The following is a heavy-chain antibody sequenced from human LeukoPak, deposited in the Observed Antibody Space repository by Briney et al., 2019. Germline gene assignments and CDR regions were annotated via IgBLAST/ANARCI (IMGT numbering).Heavy chain of an antibody. D-gene: IGHD2-2*01. CDR3: VRDSNPIYCSSTSCPPGWFDP. V-gene: IGHV1-18*01. CDR1: GYTFTSYG. Sequence: ASVKVSCKAFGYTFTSYGISWVRQAPGQGLEWMGWISAYNGNTNYAQKLQGRVTMTTDTSTSTAYMELRSLRSDDTAVYYCVRDSNPIYCSSTSCPPGWFDPWGQGTLVTVSS. J-gene: IGHJ5*02. CDR2: ISAYNGNT.